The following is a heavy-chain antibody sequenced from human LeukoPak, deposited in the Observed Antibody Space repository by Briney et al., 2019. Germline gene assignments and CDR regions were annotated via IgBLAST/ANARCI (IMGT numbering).Heavy chain of an antibody. D-gene: IGHD6-25*01. Sequence: GGSLRLSCAASGFTFSSYWMSWVRQAPGKGREWVANIRQDGSEKYYVDSVKGRFTISRDNAKNSLYLQMDGLRAEDTAVYFCARRPRPHTMSSDSGYFYMDVWGKGTTVTVSS. V-gene: IGHV3-7*03. CDR2: IRQDGSEK. J-gene: IGHJ6*03. CDR1: GFTFSSYW. CDR3: ARRPRPHTMSSDSGYFYMDV.